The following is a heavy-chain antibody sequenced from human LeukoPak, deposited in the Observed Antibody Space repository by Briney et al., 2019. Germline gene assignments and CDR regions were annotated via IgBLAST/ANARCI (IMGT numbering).Heavy chain of an antibody. CDR2: INQDGNDK. J-gene: IGHJ4*02. CDR1: GFTFSTYW. V-gene: IGHV3-7*03. Sequence: GGSLRLSCAASGFTFSTYWMNWVRQAPGQGLEWLANINQDGNDKYYVDSVRGRITISRDNAKRSLYLQMSSLRAEDTAVYFCTSGDYVDYWGQGTLVTVSS. CDR3: TSGDYVDY.